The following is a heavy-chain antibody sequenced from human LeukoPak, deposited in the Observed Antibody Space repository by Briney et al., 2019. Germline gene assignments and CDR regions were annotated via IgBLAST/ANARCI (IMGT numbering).Heavy chain of an antibody. CDR2: ISYDGINK. V-gene: IGHV3-30*18. D-gene: IGHD3-10*01. CDR1: GFTFSHYG. Sequence: GGSLRLSCAASGFTFSHYGMHWVRQAPGKGLESVAAISYDGINKYSADSVKGRFTVSRDNSKNTLSLQMDSLRPEDTAMYYCVKSYGSSHYYYSGLDVWGQGTTVTVSS. J-gene: IGHJ6*02. CDR3: VKSYGSSHYYYSGLDV.